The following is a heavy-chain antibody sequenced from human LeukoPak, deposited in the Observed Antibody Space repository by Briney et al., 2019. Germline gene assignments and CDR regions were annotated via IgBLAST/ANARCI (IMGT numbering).Heavy chain of an antibody. CDR3: TGVTGTTAYFDY. D-gene: IGHD1-7*01. CDR2: LYTGGTT. V-gene: IGHV3-66*01. Sequence: GGSLRLSCAVSGFTVSSNYMSWVRQAPGKGLEWVSVLYTGGTTYYADSVKGRFTISRDNSKNTLYLQMNSLRAEDTAVYYCTGVTGTTAYFDYWGQGALVTVSS. CDR1: GFTVSSNY. J-gene: IGHJ4*02.